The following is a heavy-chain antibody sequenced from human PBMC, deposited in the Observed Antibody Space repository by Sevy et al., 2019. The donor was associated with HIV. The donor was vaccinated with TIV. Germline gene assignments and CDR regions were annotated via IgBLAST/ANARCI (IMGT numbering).Heavy chain of an antibody. J-gene: IGHJ6*01. Sequence: GGSLRLSCAASGLSVSDNYMNWVRQAPGKGLELVSVIYSEGRTYYPDSVKGRFSISRDNSKNTLYRHMKSLTPEDTAVYYCASDRYYDASGYYYYYYGMDFWGQGTTVTVSS. CDR2: IYSEGRT. CDR1: GLSVSDNY. CDR3: ASDRYYDASGYYYYYYGMDF. D-gene: IGHD3-22*01. V-gene: IGHV3-66*01.